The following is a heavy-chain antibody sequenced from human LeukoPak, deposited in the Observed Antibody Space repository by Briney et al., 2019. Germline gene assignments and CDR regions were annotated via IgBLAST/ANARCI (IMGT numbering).Heavy chain of an antibody. D-gene: IGHD6-19*01. Sequence: PSETLSLTCTVSGYSISSGYYWGWIRQPPGKGLEWIGSIYHSGSTYYNPSLKSRVTISVDTSKNQFSLKLSSVTAADTAVYYCARDWGLASTRGRWFGPWGQGTLVTVSS. V-gene: IGHV4-38-2*02. CDR2: IYHSGST. J-gene: IGHJ5*02. CDR1: GYSISSGYY. CDR3: ARDWGLASTRGRWFGP.